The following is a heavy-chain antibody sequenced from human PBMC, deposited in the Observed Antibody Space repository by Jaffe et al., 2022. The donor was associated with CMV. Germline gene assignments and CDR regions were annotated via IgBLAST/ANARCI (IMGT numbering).Heavy chain of an antibody. CDR1: GFTFSNYA. Sequence: EVQLLESGGGLVQPGGSLRLSCEASGFTFSNYAVSWVRQAPGKGLEWVSTISTSGGTTYYADSVKGRFTISRDNSKNTLFLQMNGLRAEDTAVYYCAKRGLWGSGSYYPLDSWGQGTLVTVSS. CDR3: AKRGLWGSGSYYPLDS. D-gene: IGHD3-10*01. CDR2: ISTSGGTT. V-gene: IGHV3-23*01. J-gene: IGHJ4*02.